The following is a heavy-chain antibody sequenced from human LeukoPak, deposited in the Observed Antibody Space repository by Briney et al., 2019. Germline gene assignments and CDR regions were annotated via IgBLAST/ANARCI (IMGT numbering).Heavy chain of an antibody. V-gene: IGHV4-31*03. CDR2: IYYSGST. J-gene: IGHJ5*02. CDR3: ARGIVVVPAAIPYNWFDP. D-gene: IGHD2-2*02. Sequence: SETLSLTCTVSGDSISSGGYYWRWLRQHPGKGLEWIGYIYYSGSTYYNPSLKSRVTISVDTSKNQFSLKLSSVTAADTAVYYCARGIVVVPAAIPYNWFDPWGQGTLVTVSS. CDR1: GDSISSGGYY.